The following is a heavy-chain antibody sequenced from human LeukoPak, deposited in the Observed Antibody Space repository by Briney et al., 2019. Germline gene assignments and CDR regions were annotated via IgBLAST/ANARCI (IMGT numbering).Heavy chain of an antibody. CDR1: GGTFSSYA. CDR2: IIPIFGTA. CDR3: ASFRVSGRVAADY. D-gene: IGHD6-19*01. V-gene: IGHV1-69*06. J-gene: IGHJ4*02. Sequence: SVKVSCKASGGTFSSYAISWVRQAPGQGLEWMGGIIPIFGTANYAQKFQGRVTITADKSTSTAYMELSSLRSEDTAVYYCASFRVSGRVAADYWGQGTLVTVSS.